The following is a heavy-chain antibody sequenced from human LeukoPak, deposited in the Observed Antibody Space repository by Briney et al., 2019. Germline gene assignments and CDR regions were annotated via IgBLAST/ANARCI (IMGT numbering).Heavy chain of an antibody. CDR2: IWYDGSNK. J-gene: IGHJ6*02. CDR1: GFTFSSYG. CDR3: ARDRQTAAADYYYYGMDV. D-gene: IGHD6-13*01. Sequence: GGSLRLSCAASGFTFSSYGMHWVRQAPGKGLEWVAVIWYDGSNKYYADSVKGRFTISRDNSKNTLYLQMNSLGAEDTAVYYCARDRQTAAADYYYYGMDVWGQGTTVTVSS. V-gene: IGHV3-33*01.